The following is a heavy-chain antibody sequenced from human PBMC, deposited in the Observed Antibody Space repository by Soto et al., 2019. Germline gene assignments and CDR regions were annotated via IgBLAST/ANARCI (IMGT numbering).Heavy chain of an antibody. V-gene: IGHV3-9*01. Sequence: EVQLVESGGGLVQPGRSLRLSCAASGFTFDDYAMHWVRQAPGKGLEWVSGISWNSGSIGYADSVKGRFTISRDNAKNSLFLQMNSLRAEDTALYYCAKDSSSWYYFYYWGQGTLVTVSS. D-gene: IGHD6-13*01. CDR1: GFTFDDYA. CDR2: ISWNSGSI. CDR3: AKDSSSWYYFYY. J-gene: IGHJ4*02.